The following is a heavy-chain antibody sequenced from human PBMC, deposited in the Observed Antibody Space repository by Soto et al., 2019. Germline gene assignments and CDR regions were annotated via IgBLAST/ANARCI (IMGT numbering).Heavy chain of an antibody. CDR3: ARDVRIVVVVAATLSRENWFDP. V-gene: IGHV1-2*02. CDR2: INPNSGGT. D-gene: IGHD2-15*01. Sequence: ASVKVSCKASGYTFTGYYMHWLRQSPGQGLEWMGWINPNSGGTNYAQKFQGRVTMTRDTSISTAYMELSRLRSDDTAVYYCARDVRIVVVVAATLSRENWFDPWGQGTLVTVSS. J-gene: IGHJ5*02. CDR1: GYTFTGYY.